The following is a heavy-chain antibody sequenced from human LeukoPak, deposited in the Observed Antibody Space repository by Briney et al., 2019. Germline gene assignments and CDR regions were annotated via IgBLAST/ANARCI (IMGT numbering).Heavy chain of an antibody. CDR2: INHSGST. V-gene: IGHV4-34*01. CDR3: ASSRANYYDSSGYLNYFDY. CDR1: GGSFSGYY. Sequence: PSETLSLTCAVYGGSFSGYYWSWIRQPPGKGLEWIGEINHSGSTNYNPSLKSRVTISVDTSKNQFSLKLSSATAADTAVYYCASSRANYYDSSGYLNYFDYWGQGTLVTVSS. D-gene: IGHD3-22*01. J-gene: IGHJ4*02.